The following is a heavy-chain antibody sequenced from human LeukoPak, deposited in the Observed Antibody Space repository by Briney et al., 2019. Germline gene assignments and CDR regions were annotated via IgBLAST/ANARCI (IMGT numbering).Heavy chain of an antibody. V-gene: IGHV3-23*01. Sequence: GGSLRLSCAASGFTFNSYSMNWVRQAPGKGLEWVSVISDRGDSTYYGDSVKGRFTISRDSSKNTLYLQMNSLGGEDTALYYCAKGRWGLTINNFDLWGQGTMVTVSS. J-gene: IGHJ3*01. D-gene: IGHD3/OR15-3a*01. CDR2: ISDRGDST. CDR3: AKGRWGLTINNFDL. CDR1: GFTFNSYS.